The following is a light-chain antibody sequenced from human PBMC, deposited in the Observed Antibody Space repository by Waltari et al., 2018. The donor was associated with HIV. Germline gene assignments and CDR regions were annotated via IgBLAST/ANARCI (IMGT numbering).Light chain of an antibody. V-gene: IGKV3-15*01. J-gene: IGKJ4*01. Sequence: EAVMTQSPATLSVSPGETATLSCRASHGINNNLAWYQQKPGQAPRLLIFDTSASATGIPDRFSGSGSGTEYTLTISSLQSEDFAVYYCQQYDDWTVFGGGTKVDIK. CDR1: HGINNN. CDR2: DTS. CDR3: QQYDDWTV.